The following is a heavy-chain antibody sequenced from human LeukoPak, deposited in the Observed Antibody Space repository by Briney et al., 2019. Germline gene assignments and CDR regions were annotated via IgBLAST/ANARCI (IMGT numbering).Heavy chain of an antibody. CDR1: GFTFDDYG. V-gene: IGHV3-20*04. J-gene: IGHJ3*02. CDR2: INWNGGST. CDR3: ARAVGSEYAFDI. Sequence: PGGSLRLSCAASGFTFDDYGMSWVRQAPGKGLEWVSGINWNGGSTGYADSVKVRFTISRDNAKNSLYLQMNSLRAEDTALYYCARAVGSEYAFDIWGQGTMVTVSS. D-gene: IGHD2-15*01.